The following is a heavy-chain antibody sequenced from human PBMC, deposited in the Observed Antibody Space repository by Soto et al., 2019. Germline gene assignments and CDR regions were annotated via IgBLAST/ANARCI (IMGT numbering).Heavy chain of an antibody. CDR1: GGSITTGGRY. CDR3: AQALVFTGGDGFDI. D-gene: IGHD1-1*01. CDR2: IYYSGNT. J-gene: IGHJ3*02. V-gene: IGHV4-31*02. Sequence: QVRLQEWGPGLVKPSQTLSLKCSVSGGSITTGGRYWSWIRQLPGKGREWIGDIYYSGNTYYNASLNSRVTISVEAAKNQFSLKLSSVTAADTAVYYCAQALVFTGGDGFDIWGQGRLVTVSS.